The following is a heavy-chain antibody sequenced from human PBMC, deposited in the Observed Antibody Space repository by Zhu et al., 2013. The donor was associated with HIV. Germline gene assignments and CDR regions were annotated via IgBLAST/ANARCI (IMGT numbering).Heavy chain of an antibody. J-gene: IGHJ6*02. CDR3: ARDPPHLYYYDSSGYTNYYYGMDV. CDR1: GGTFSSYA. D-gene: IGHD3-22*01. Sequence: QVQLVQSGAEVKKPGSSVKVSCKASGGTFSSYAISWVRQAPGQGLEWMGGIIPIFGTANYAQKFQGRVTITADESTSTAYMELRSLRSDDTAVYYCARDPPHLYYYDSSGYTNYYYGMDVWAKGPRSPSP. V-gene: IGHV1-69*01. CDR2: IIPIFGTA.